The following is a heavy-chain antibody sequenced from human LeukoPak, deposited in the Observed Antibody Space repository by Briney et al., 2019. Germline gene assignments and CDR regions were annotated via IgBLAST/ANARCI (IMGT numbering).Heavy chain of an antibody. CDR2: ISYDGRQN. V-gene: IGHV3-30*03. J-gene: IGHJ4*02. Sequence: GGSLILSCAASGFSFSDYYMTWIRQAPGKGLEWVAVISYDGRQNYYADSVKGRFTISRDNSKNTLYLQMNSLRDEDTAVYYCARDLSRDGYFDYWGQGTLVTVSS. D-gene: IGHD5-24*01. CDR1: GFSFSDYY. CDR3: ARDLSRDGYFDY.